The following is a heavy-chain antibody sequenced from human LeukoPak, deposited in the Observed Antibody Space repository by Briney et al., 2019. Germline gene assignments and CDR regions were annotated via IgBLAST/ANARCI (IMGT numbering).Heavy chain of an antibody. CDR3: ARHVLGESGYSYGAVDY. Sequence: GESLKISCKGSGYSFTSYWIGWVRQMPGKGLEWMGIIYPGDSDTRYSPSFQGQVTISAGKSISTAYLQWSSLKASDTAMYYCARHVLGESGYSYGAVDYWGQGTLVTVSS. CDR2: IYPGDSDT. J-gene: IGHJ4*02. V-gene: IGHV5-51*01. D-gene: IGHD5-18*01. CDR1: GYSFTSYW.